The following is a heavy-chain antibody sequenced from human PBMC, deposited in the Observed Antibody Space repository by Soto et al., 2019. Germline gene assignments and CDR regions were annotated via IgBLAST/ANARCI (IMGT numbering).Heavy chain of an antibody. CDR2: ISSSCSTI. D-gene: IGHD3-9*01. CDR1: GFTFSDYY. V-gene: IGHV3-11*01. Sequence: GGALRLSCSASGFTFSDYYMSWIRQAPGKGLEWVSYISSSCSTIYYADSVKGRFTISRDNAKNSLYLQMNSLRAEDTAVSYCARDAALLRYFEWLDHFDYWGQGTLVSVSS. CDR3: ARDAALLRYFEWLDHFDY. J-gene: IGHJ4*02.